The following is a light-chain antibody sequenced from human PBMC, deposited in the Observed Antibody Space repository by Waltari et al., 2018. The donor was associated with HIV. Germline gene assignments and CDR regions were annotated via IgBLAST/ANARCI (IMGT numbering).Light chain of an antibody. V-gene: IGKV1-9*01. J-gene: IGKJ4*02. CDR2: AAS. CDR1: QCISSY. Sequence: DIPLTQSPSFLSSSVRDSVPITCRASQCISSYLAWYQQKPGKAPKLLIYAASTLQSGVPSRISGSGSGTEFTLTISCLQPEDFATYDCQQLNSFPRTLGGGTKV. CDR3: QQLNSFPRT.